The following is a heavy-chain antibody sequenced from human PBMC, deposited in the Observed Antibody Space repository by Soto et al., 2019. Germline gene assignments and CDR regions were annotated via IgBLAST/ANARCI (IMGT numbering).Heavy chain of an antibody. D-gene: IGHD5-18*01. V-gene: IGHV4-34*01. CDR3: ARGPLVPAARRYSYGYGY. Sequence: SETLSLTCAAYGGSFSGYYWSWIRQPPGKGLEWIGEINHSGSTNYNPSLKSRVTISVDTSKNQFSLKLSSVTAADTAVYYCARGPLVPAARRYSYGYGYWGQGTLVTVSS. CDR2: INHSGST. CDR1: GGSFSGYY. J-gene: IGHJ4*02.